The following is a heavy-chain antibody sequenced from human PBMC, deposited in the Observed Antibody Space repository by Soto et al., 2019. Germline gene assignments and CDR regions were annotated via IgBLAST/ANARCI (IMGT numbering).Heavy chain of an antibody. J-gene: IGHJ4*02. D-gene: IGHD3-10*01. V-gene: IGHV3-30-3*01. CDR1: GFTFSSYA. Sequence: PGGSLRLSCAASGFTFSSYAMHWVRQAPGKGLEWVAVISYDGSNKYYADSVKGRFTISRDNSKNTLYLQMNSLRAEDTAVYYCAREITYYFDYWGQGTLVTVS. CDR3: AREITYYFDY. CDR2: ISYDGSNK.